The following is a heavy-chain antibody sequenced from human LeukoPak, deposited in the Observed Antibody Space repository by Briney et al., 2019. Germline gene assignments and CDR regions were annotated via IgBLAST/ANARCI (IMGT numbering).Heavy chain of an antibody. V-gene: IGHV3-11*01. D-gene: IGHD3-22*01. CDR1: GFTFSDYY. CDR2: ISSSGSTI. J-gene: IGHJ3*02. Sequence: PGGSLRLSCAASGFTFSDYYMSWIRQAPGKGLEWVSYISSSGSTIYYADSVKGRFTISRDNAKNSLYLQMNSLRAEDTALYYCAKDIVPILGYYYDSSGYSPGGAFDIWGQGTMVTVSS. CDR3: AKDIVPILGYYYDSSGYSPGGAFDI.